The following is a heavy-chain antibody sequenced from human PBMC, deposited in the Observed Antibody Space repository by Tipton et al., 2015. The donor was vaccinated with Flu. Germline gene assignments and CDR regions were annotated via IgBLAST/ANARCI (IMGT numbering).Heavy chain of an antibody. CDR2: IYTSGST. J-gene: IGHJ3*02. CDR3: ARHVGRGMITSGGVIALYPHYDAFDI. Sequence: TLSLTCTVSGGSISSYYWSWIRQPAGKGLEWIGRIYTSGSTNYNPSLKSRVTMSVDTSKNQFSLKLSSVTAADTAVYYCARHVGRGMITSGGVIALYPHYDAFDIWGQGTMVTVSS. CDR1: GGSISSYY. D-gene: IGHD3-16*02. V-gene: IGHV4-4*07.